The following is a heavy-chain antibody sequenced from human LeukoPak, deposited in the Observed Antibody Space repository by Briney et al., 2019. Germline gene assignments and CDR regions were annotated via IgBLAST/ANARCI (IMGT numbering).Heavy chain of an antibody. V-gene: IGHV4-39*01. CDR2: LYYDGRT. D-gene: IGHD1-26*01. CDR3: ARTCGSPSKNWFDP. J-gene: IGHJ5*02. CDR1: GDSVSSSNYY. Sequence: SETLSLTCTVFGDSVSSSNYYWAWFRQPPGKGLDWIGSLYYDGRTYYSPSLESRVTVSVDTSKNQFALKLTSVTAADTAVYYCARTCGSPSKNWFDPWGQGTLVTVSS.